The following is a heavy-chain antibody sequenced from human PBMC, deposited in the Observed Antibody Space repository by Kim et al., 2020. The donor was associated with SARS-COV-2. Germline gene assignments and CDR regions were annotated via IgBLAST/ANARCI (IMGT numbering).Heavy chain of an antibody. V-gene: IGHV4-39*01. CDR2: T. J-gene: IGHJ4*02. Sequence: TSYNPSLKSRVTISVDTSKNQFSLKLSSVTAADTAVYYCARSAARTSFDYWGQGTLVTVSS. CDR3: ARSAARTSFDY. D-gene: IGHD6-6*01.